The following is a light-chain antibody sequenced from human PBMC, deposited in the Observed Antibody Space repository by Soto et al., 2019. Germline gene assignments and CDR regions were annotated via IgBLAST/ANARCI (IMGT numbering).Light chain of an antibody. CDR2: GAS. CDR1: QSVSSTY. CDR3: QQYGSSPYN. Sequence: EIVLTQSPGTLSLSPGERATLSCRAGQSVSSTYLAWYQHKPGQAPRLLIYGASSRATGIPDRFSGSGSGTDFTLTISRLEPEDFAVYYCQQYGSSPYNFGQGTKLEIK. J-gene: IGKJ2*01. V-gene: IGKV3-20*01.